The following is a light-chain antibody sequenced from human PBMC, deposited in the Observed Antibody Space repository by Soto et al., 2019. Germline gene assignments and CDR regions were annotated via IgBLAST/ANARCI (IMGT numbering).Light chain of an antibody. CDR1: QSISSSY. CDR3: QQYGSSSWT. CDR2: GAS. V-gene: IGKV3-20*01. J-gene: IGKJ1*01. Sequence: EIVLTQSPGTLSLSPGERATLSCRASQSISSSYLAWYQQKPGQAPRALIYGASSRATGIPDRFSGSGSGTDFTLTIRRLEPEDFAVYYCQQYGSSSWTFGQGTKVEIK.